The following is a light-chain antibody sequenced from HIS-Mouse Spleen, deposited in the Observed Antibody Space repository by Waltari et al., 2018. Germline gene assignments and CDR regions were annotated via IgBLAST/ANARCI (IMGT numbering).Light chain of an antibody. V-gene: IGKV3-11*01. Sequence: EIVLTQSPATLSLSPGERATLSCRASQSVSSYLAWYQQKPGQAPRLLSYDASNRATDIPARFSGSGSGTDFTLTISSLEPEDFAVYYCQQRSNWPPFGQGTKLEIK. CDR2: DAS. CDR3: QQRSNWPP. J-gene: IGKJ2*01. CDR1: QSVSSY.